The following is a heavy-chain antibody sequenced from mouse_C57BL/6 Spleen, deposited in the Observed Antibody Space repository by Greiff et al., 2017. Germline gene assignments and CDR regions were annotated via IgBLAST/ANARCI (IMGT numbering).Heavy chain of an antibody. Sequence: QVQLQQPGTELVKPGASVTLSCKASGYTFPSSWMHWVKQRPGQGLEWIGIIIPSNGGPYYNEMFKSKATLTVDKSSSTAYMQLSSLSSEYSAVYYCAGGFTYYFDYWGQGTTLTVSS. CDR2: IIPSNGGP. CDR3: AGGFTYYFDY. CDR1: GYTFPSSW. D-gene: IGHD3-1*01. V-gene: IGHV1-53*01. J-gene: IGHJ2*01.